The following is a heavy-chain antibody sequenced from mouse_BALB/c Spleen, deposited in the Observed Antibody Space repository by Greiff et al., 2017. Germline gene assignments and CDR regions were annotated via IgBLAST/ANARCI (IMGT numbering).Heavy chain of an antibody. D-gene: IGHD1-1*01. Sequence: QVQLKESGPGLVAPSQSLSITCTVSGFSLTSYGVHWVRQPPGKGLDWLGVIWAGGSTNYNSALMSRLSISKDNSKSQVFLKMNSLQTDDTAMYYCARDPLYYYAYFDYWGQGTTLTVSS. V-gene: IGHV2-9*02. J-gene: IGHJ2*01. CDR3: ARDPLYYYAYFDY. CDR2: IWAGGST. CDR1: GFSLTSYG.